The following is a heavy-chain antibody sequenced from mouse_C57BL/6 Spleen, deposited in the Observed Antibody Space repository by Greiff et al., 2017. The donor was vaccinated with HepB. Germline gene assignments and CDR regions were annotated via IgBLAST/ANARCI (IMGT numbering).Heavy chain of an antibody. CDR1: GYTFTDYN. CDR2: INPNNGGT. Sequence: VQLQQSGPELVKPGASVKIPCKASGYTFTDYNMDWVKQSHGKSLEWIGDINPNNGGTIYNQKFKGKATLTVDKSSSTAYMELRSLTSEDTAVYDCARRGKLRLRCMDYWGQGTSVTVSS. CDR3: ARRGKLRLRCMDY. D-gene: IGHD3-2*02. J-gene: IGHJ4*01. V-gene: IGHV1-18*01.